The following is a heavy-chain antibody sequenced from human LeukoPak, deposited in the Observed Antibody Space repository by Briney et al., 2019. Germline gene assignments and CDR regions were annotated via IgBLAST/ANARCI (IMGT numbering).Heavy chain of an antibody. CDR1: GDSVSSNSAA. CDR2: TYYRSKWYN. V-gene: IGHV6-1*01. Sequence: SQTLSLTCALSGDSVSSNSAAWHWNRQARVIGLAWLGRTYYRSKWYNDYAVSVKNRITINPDTSKNQFSLQLNSVTPEGTAVYYCTRGAPVGSSREFDYWGQGTLVTVSS. D-gene: IGHD5-24*01. CDR3: TRGAPVGSSREFDY. J-gene: IGHJ4*02.